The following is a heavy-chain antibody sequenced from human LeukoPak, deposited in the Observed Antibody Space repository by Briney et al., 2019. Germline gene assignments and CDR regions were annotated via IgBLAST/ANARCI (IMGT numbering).Heavy chain of an antibody. D-gene: IGHD3-22*01. CDR2: FIPIYDTV. J-gene: IGHJ4*02. V-gene: IGHV1-69*05. Sequence: SVKVSCKTSGGTFSNYAFSWVRRAPGQGPEWLGGFIPIYDTVKYARKFQGRVTLTTDESTNTVYMDLTSLSSEDTAVYYCAAPAFYYDTRGYQPRFDHWGQGTLITVSS. CDR1: GGTFSNYA. CDR3: AAPAFYYDTRGYQPRFDH.